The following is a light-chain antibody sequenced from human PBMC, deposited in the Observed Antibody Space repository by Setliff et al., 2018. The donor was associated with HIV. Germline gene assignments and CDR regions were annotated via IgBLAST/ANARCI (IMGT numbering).Light chain of an antibody. CDR2: EVS. CDR3: SSHATGTTPGV. V-gene: IGLV2-14*01. J-gene: IGLJ3*02. Sequence: QSALTQPASVSGSPGQSITISCTGTSNDIGSYTHVSWYQQHPGKAPKLLISEVSNRPSGVSNRFSGSRSGNTASLTISGLQAEDEADYICSSHATGTTPGVFGGGTQRTVL. CDR1: SNDIGSYTH.